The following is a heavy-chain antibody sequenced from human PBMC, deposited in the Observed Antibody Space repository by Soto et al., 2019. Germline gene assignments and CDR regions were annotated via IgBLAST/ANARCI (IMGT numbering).Heavy chain of an antibody. Sequence: QVQLVQSGAEVKKPGSSVKFSCKASGGTFSSYTISWVRQAPGQGLERMGRIIPILGIANYEQKFQGRVIITADKSTSTAYMELSSLRSEYTAVYYCATSRGDGYNDYWGEGTLSSFSS. CDR3: ATSRGDGYNDY. J-gene: IGHJ4*02. CDR1: GGTFSSYT. CDR2: IIPILGIA. V-gene: IGHV1-69*02. D-gene: IGHD3-10*01.